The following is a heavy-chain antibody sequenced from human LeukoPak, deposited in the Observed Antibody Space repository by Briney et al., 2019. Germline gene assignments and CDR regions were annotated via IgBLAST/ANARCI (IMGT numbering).Heavy chain of an antibody. V-gene: IGHV3-64D*06. CDR2: ISSNGGST. D-gene: IGHD3-10*01. CDR3: VSLKLLWFGESDYFDY. Sequence: QPGGSLRLSCAASGFTFSNYAMHWVRQAPGKGLEYVSAISSNGGSTYYADSVKGRFTISRDNSKNTLYLQMSSLRAEDTAVYYCVSLKLLWFGESDYFDYWGQGTLVTVSS. CDR1: GFTFSNYA. J-gene: IGHJ4*02.